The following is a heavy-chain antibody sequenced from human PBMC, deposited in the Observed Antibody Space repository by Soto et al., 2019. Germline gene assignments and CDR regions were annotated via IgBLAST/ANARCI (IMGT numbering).Heavy chain of an antibody. V-gene: IGHV1-18*01. D-gene: IGHD6-13*01. CDR3: ARDLAAAGPFDY. CDR2: ISAYNGNT. CDR1: GYTFTSYA. J-gene: IGHJ4*02. Sequence: QVQLVQSGAEVKKPGASVKVSCKTSGYTFTSYAISWVRQAPGQGLEWMGWISAYNGNTHYAQKLQGRVTMTTDTSASTAYMELRSLRSDDTAVYYCARDLAAAGPFDYWGQGALVIVSS.